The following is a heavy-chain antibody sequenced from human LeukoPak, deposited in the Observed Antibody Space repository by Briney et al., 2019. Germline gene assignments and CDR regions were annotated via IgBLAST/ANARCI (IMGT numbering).Heavy chain of an antibody. CDR2: ISASNGNT. CDR3: ARQGYCSSTSCYADYFDY. CDR1: GYTFTSYG. D-gene: IGHD2-2*01. Sequence: ASVTVSCMASGYTFTSYGISWVRQAPGQGLEWMGWISASNGNTNYAQKLQGRVTMTTDTSTSTAYMELRSLRSDDTAVYYCARQGYCSSTSCYADYFDYWGQGTLVTVSS. J-gene: IGHJ4*02. V-gene: IGHV1-18*01.